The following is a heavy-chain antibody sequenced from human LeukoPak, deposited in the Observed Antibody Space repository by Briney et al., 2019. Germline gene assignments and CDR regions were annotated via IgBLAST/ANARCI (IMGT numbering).Heavy chain of an antibody. CDR2: INGAVIST. J-gene: IGHJ4*02. CDR3: ARDPKTIAVLDY. Sequence: GGSLRLSCAASGFTFSNYWMHWVRQAPGNKLVRVSRINGAVISTSYADSVKGRFTISRDNAKNTLYLQMNSLRAEDTAVYYCARDPKTIAVLDYWGQGTLVTVSS. D-gene: IGHD2-21*01. V-gene: IGHV3-74*01. CDR1: GFTFSNYW.